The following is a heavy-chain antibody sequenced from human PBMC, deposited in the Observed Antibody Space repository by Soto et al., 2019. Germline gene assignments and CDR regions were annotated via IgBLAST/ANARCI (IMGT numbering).Heavy chain of an antibody. Sequence: EVQVVESGGDVAQPGGSLRLSCAASGFTFSSYGISWIRQAPGKGLEWVANIKPDGSDTYHVDSVQGRFTLSRDNAKNTLYLQMNSLCVKDRAVYYLGAANSGVQGNLVT. V-gene: IGHV3-7*01. J-gene: IGHJ4*02. D-gene: IGHD3-16*01. CDR1: GFTFSSYG. CDR3: GAANS. CDR2: IKPDGSDT.